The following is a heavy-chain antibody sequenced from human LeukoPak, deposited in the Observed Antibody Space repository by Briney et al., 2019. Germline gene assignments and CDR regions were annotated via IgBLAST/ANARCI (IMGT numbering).Heavy chain of an antibody. J-gene: IGHJ4*02. CDR2: IYYIGNT. CDR1: GGSIINSPYY. CDR3: ARRPGVGATFARARFDY. Sequence: PSETLSLTCTVSGGSIINSPYYCGWVRQPPGKGLEWIGNIYYIGNTYYNPSLKSRVTISVDTSKNQFSLKLSSVTAADTAVYYCARRPGVGATFARARFDYWGQGTLVTVSS. V-gene: IGHV4-39*07. D-gene: IGHD1-26*01.